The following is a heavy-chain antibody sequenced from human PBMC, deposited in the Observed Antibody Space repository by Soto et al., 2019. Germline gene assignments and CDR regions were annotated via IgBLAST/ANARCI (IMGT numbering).Heavy chain of an antibody. CDR1: GFSFSSYA. CDR3: AKQLMVRGVVLLFDY. V-gene: IGHV3-23*01. CDR2: ISSSGGST. D-gene: IGHD3-10*01. J-gene: IGHJ4*02. Sequence: EVQLLESGGGLVQPGGSLRLSCGASGFSFSSYAMSWVRQAPGKGLEWVSGISSSGGSTYYADSVKGRFTIFRDNAKNTLYMQMNSLRAEDTAVYSCAKQLMVRGVVLLFDYWGQGTLVTVSS.